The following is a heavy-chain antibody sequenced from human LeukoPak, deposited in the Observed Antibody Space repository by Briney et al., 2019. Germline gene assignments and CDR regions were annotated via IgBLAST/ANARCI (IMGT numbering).Heavy chain of an antibody. Sequence: GGSLRLSCAASGFTFSSYGMHWVRQAPGKGLEWVAVISYDGSNKYYADSVKGRFTICRDNSKNTLYLQMNSLRAEDTAVYYCAKDLGHIVVVTAIFDYWGQGTLVTVSS. CDR3: AKDLGHIVVVTAIFDY. CDR1: GFTFSSYG. J-gene: IGHJ4*02. V-gene: IGHV3-30*18. CDR2: ISYDGSNK. D-gene: IGHD2-21*02.